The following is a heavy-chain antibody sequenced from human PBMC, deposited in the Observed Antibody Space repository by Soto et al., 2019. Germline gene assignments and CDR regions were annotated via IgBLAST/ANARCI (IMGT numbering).Heavy chain of an antibody. Sequence: QVQLQESGPGLVKPSETLSLTCTVSGASISNYYWNWIRLPPGKGLEWIGYLNSGSTNYNPSLKGRVNISVDTSNNQFSLRLSSVTAMDTAVYFCARAPSWGGRSGRYFDFWGQGTLVTVSS. CDR3: ARAPSWGGRSGRYFDF. D-gene: IGHD3-10*01. CDR2: LNSGST. CDR1: GASISNYY. V-gene: IGHV4-59*01. J-gene: IGHJ4*02.